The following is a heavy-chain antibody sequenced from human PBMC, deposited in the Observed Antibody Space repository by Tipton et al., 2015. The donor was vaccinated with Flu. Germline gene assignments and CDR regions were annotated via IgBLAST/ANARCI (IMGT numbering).Heavy chain of an antibody. Sequence: VQLVQSGAEVKKPGSSVKVSCKASGGTFSSYAISWVRQAPGQGLEWMGGIIPIFGTANYAQKFQGRVTITADESTSTAYMELSSLRSEDTAVYYCARVSNDFWSVYYRTTRGYFDYWGQGTLVAVSS. CDR1: GGTFSSYA. V-gene: IGHV1-69*12. CDR2: IIPIFGTA. J-gene: IGHJ4*02. CDR3: ARVSNDFWSVYYRTTRGYFDY. D-gene: IGHD3-3*01.